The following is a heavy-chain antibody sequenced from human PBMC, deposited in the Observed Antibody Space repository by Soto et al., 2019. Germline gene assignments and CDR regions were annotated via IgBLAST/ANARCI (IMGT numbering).Heavy chain of an antibody. Sequence: QVQLQESGPGLVKPSETLSLSCTVSGGSISSYYWSWFGQSPGKRMEWIGYVHHSWGSSYNPSLQSRVAISLYTSKSQFSLKVTSVTATDTAVYYCARRGFGPLHGLVDVCGHGTTVTVSS. CDR3: ARRGFGPLHGLVDV. D-gene: IGHD3-10*01. CDR1: GGSISSYY. V-gene: IGHV4-59*08. J-gene: IGHJ6*02. CDR2: VHHSWGS.